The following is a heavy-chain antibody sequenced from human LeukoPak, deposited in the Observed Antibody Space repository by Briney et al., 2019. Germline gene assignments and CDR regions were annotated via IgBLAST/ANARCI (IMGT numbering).Heavy chain of an antibody. D-gene: IGHD1-14*01. Sequence: RPGGSLRLSCAASGFTFSSYAMHWVRQAPGKGLEWVAVISYDGSNKYYADSVKGRFTISRDNSKNTLYLQMNSLRAEDTAVHYCARGITYFDYWGQGTLVTVSS. CDR3: ARGITYFDY. V-gene: IGHV3-30*04. CDR1: GFTFSSYA. CDR2: ISYDGSNK. J-gene: IGHJ4*02.